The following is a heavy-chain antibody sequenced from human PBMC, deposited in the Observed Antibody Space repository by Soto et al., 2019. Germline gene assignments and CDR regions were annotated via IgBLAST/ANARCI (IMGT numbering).Heavy chain of an antibody. CDR1: GFTFSSYA. Sequence: QVQLVESGGGVVQPGRSLRLSCAASGFTFSSYAMHWVRQAPGKGLEWVAVISYDGSNKYYADSVKGRFTISRDNSKNTLYLQMNSLRAEDTAVYYCARVPPSKYSYYYYGMDVWGQGTTVTVSS. CDR2: ISYDGSNK. V-gene: IGHV3-30-3*01. J-gene: IGHJ6*02. CDR3: ARVPPSKYSYYYYGMDV. D-gene: IGHD5-18*01.